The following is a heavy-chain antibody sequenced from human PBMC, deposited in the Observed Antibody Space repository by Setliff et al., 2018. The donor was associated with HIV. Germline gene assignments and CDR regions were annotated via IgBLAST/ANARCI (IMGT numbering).Heavy chain of an antibody. Sequence: PGGSLRLSCTASGLTFNNAWMSWVRQAPGKGLEWVGLIKSKTDGGTTDYAAPVKGRFTISRDDSKNTLYLQMNSLKTEDTAVYYCTTDSAKLGNGWYGLGGPPPVTFDYWGQGTLVTVSS. D-gene: IGHD6-19*01. CDR3: TTDSAKLGNGWYGLGGPPPVTFDY. CDR2: IKSKTDGGTT. J-gene: IGHJ4*02. V-gene: IGHV3-15*01. CDR1: GLTFNNAW.